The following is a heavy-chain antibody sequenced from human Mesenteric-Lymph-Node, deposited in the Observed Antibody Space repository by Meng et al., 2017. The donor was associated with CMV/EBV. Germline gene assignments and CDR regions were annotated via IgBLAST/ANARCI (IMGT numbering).Heavy chain of an antibody. V-gene: IGHV1-46*01. J-gene: IGHJ6*02. CDR1: GYTFSSYY. CDR3: ARVYYYGMDV. Sequence: ASVKVSCKASGYTFSSYYLHWVRQAPGQGLEWMGIIIPGGGYTTSAQKFQGRVTITRNTSISTAYMELSSLRSEDTAVYYCARVYYYGMDVWGQGATVTVSS. CDR2: IIPGGGYT.